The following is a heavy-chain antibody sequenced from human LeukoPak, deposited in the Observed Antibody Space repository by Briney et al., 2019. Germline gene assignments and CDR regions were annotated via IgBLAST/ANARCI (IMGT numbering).Heavy chain of an antibody. Sequence: GGSLRLSCAASGFTFSSYWMSWVRQAPGKGLEWGANIKQDGSEKYYVDSVKGRFTISRDNAKNSLYLQMNSLRAEDTAVYYCARVSLQNIVVVPAARPYYYYYYYMDVWGKGTTVTVSS. D-gene: IGHD2-2*01. CDR3: ARVSLQNIVVVPAARPYYYYYYYMDV. CDR2: IKQDGSEK. J-gene: IGHJ6*03. CDR1: GFTFSSYW. V-gene: IGHV3-7*01.